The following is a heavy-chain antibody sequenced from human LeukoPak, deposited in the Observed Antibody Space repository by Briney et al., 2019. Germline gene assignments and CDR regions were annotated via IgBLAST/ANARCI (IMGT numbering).Heavy chain of an antibody. CDR1: GFTLSSYW. D-gene: IGHD6-13*01. CDR2: IKYDGSEK. J-gene: IGHJ4*02. CDR3: ARDIAAAGLLFDY. V-gene: IGHV3-7*01. Sequence: PGGSLRLSXAASGFTLSSYWMSWVRQAPGKGLEWVANIKYDGSEKYYVDSVKGRFTISRDTAKNSLYLQMNSLRAEDTAVYYCARDIAAAGLLFDYWGQGTLVTVSS.